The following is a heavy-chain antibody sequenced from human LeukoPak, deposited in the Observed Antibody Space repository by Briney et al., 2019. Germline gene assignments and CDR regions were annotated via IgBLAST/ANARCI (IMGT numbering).Heavy chain of an antibody. D-gene: IGHD1-26*01. CDR1: GYTFTSYA. CDR2: INTNTGNP. CDR3: ARVYSGSYQPVFDY. V-gene: IGHV7-4-1*02. Sequence: GASVKVSCKASGYTFTSYAMNWVRQAPGQGLEWMGWINTNTGNPTYAQGFTGRFVFSLDTSVSTAYLQISSLKAEDTAVYYCARVYSGSYQPVFDYWGQGTLVTVSS. J-gene: IGHJ4*02.